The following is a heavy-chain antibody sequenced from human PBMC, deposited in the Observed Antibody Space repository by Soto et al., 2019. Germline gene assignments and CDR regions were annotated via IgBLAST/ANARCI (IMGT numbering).Heavy chain of an antibody. Sequence: QVQLVQSGAEVKKPGASVKVSCKASGYTFTSYDINWVRQASGQGLEWMGWMNPNSGDTGYAQKFQGRVTMTRNTSTSTAYMELSSLRSEDTAVYYCARDLLMYYYDSGAYSPWGQGTLVTVSS. V-gene: IGHV1-8*01. CDR2: MNPNSGDT. CDR1: GYTFTSYD. D-gene: IGHD3-22*01. CDR3: ARDLLMYYYDSGAYSP. J-gene: IGHJ5*02.